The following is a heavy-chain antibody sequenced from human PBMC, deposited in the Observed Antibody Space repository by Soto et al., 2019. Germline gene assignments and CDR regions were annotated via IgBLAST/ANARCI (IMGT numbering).Heavy chain of an antibody. D-gene: IGHD2-15*01. CDR3: ARGQVVAAQH. CDR2: IYHSGST. Sequence: SETLSLTCAVSGGSIISGGYSWSWIRQPLGKGLEWIGYIYHSGSTYYNPSLKSRVTISVDRSKNQFSLKLSSVTAADTAVYYCARGQVVAAQHWGQGTLVTVSS. V-gene: IGHV4-30-2*01. J-gene: IGHJ4*02. CDR1: GGSIISGGYS.